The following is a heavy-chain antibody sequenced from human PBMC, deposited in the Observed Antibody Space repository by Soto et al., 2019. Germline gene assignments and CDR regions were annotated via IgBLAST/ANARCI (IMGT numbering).Heavy chain of an antibody. CDR3: ARDRVVATTNLHHYYYYGMDV. J-gene: IGHJ6*02. D-gene: IGHD5-12*01. CDR1: GFTFSSYG. V-gene: IGHV3-23*01. CDR2: ISGSGGNI. Sequence: EVQLLESGGGLVQPGGSLRLSCAASGFTFSSYGMNWVRQAPGKGLEWVSVISGSGGNIYYGDSVKGRFTVSRDNSRNTLFLQMNSLGAEDTAVYYCARDRVVATTNLHHYYYYGMDVWGQGTTVTVSS.